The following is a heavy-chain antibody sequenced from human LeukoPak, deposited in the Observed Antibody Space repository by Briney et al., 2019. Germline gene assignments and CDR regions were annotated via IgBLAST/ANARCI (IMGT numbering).Heavy chain of an antibody. CDR3: ARVRAAGDWFDP. V-gene: IGHV1-46*01. CDR1: GYTFTSYY. J-gene: IGHJ5*02. CDR2: INLSGGST. Sequence: ASVKVSCKASGYTFTSYYMHWVRQAPGQGLEWMGIINLSGGSTSYAQKFQGRVTMTRDTSTSTVYMELSSLRSEDTAVYYCARVRAAGDWFDPWGQGTLVTVSS.